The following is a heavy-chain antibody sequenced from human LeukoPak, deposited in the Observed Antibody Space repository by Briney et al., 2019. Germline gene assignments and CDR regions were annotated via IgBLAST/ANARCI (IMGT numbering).Heavy chain of an antibody. Sequence: SETLSLTCAVYGGSFSGYYWGWIRQPPGKGLEWIGSIYYSGSTYYNPSLKSRVTISVDTSKNQFSLKLSSVTAADTAVYYCARFPSYFTMVRGVISAIDYWGQGTLVTVSS. V-gene: IGHV4-34*01. CDR3: ARFPSYFTMVRGVISAIDY. CDR1: GGSFSGYY. J-gene: IGHJ4*02. CDR2: IYYSGST. D-gene: IGHD3-10*01.